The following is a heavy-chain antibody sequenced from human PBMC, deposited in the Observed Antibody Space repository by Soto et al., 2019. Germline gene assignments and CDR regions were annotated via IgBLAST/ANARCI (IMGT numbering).Heavy chain of an antibody. CDR2: IYFSGST. CDR1: GASINSGGYY. J-gene: IGHJ4*02. CDR3: ASGKAWEVLLAY. V-gene: IGHV4-31*03. D-gene: IGHD1-26*01. Sequence: QVQLQESGPGLVKPSQTLSLICTVSGASINSGGYYWSWVRQLPAKGLEWIGYIYFSGSTYYNTSLESRVSISLDTSQNQVSLKLSSVTAADTAVYYCASGKAWEVLLAYWGQGNLVTVSS.